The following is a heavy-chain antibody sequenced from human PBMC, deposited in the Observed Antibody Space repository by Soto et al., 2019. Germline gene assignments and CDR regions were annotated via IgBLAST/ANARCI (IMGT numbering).Heavy chain of an antibody. CDR3: ARGHCSGGSCPATIIRYSYDYYYYYGMDV. CDR1: GFTFSSYA. Sequence: GGSLRLSCAASGFTFSSYAMHWVRQAPGKGLEWVAVISYDGSNKYYADSVKGRFTISRDNSKNTLYLQMNSLRAEDTAVYYCARGHCSGGSCPATIIRYSYDYYYYYGMDVWGQGTTVTVSS. J-gene: IGHJ6*02. CDR2: ISYDGSNK. D-gene: IGHD2-15*01. V-gene: IGHV3-30-3*01.